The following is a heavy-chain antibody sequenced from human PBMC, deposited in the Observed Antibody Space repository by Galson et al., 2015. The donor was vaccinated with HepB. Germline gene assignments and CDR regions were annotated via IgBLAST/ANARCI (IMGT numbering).Heavy chain of an antibody. D-gene: IGHD3-16*01. J-gene: IGHJ5*02. CDR1: GGSFSGYY. Sequence: SETLSLTCAVYGGSFSGYYWSWIRQPPDKGLEWIGEINHTGSTNYNPSLKSRVTISLDTSKKQFSLKLSSVTAADTAVYYCARAYRLLWGGWFDPWGQGTLVTVSS. CDR3: ARAYRLLWGGWFDP. V-gene: IGHV4-34*01. CDR2: INHTGST.